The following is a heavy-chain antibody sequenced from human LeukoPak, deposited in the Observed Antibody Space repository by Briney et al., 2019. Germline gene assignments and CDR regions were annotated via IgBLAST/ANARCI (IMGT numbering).Heavy chain of an antibody. CDR1: GGSISSYY. Sequence: SETLSLTCTVSGGSISSYYWSWIRQPPGKGLEWIGYIYYSGSTNYNPSLKSRVTISVDTSKNQSSLKLSSVTAADTAVYYCAREGGKGDGYNYYFDYWGQGTLVTVSS. J-gene: IGHJ4*02. D-gene: IGHD5-24*01. CDR3: AREGGKGDGYNYYFDY. CDR2: IYYSGST. V-gene: IGHV4-59*12.